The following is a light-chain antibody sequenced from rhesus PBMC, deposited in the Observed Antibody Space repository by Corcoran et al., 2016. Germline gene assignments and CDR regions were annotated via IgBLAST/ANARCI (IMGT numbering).Light chain of an antibody. CDR2: GAS. J-gene: IGKJ4*01. V-gene: IGKV3-42*03. CDR3: QQCLNWPLT. CDR1: QSVSNN. Sequence: EIVMTQFPATLSLSPGDRATLSCRASQSVSNNLAWYQQKPGQAPTLLIYGASNRATGIPDMCSGSGAGTDFTLTISSLDPEDFAVYYCQQCLNWPLTFGGGTKVEIK.